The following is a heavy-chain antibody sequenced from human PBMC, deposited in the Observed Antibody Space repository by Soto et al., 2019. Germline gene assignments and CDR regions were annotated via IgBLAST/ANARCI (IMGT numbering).Heavy chain of an antibody. CDR3: ARTPRVGYSSSWERYWYFDL. CDR1: GGSFSGYY. D-gene: IGHD6-13*01. V-gene: IGHV4-34*01. J-gene: IGHJ2*01. Sequence: QVQLQQWGAGLLKPSETLSLTCAVYGGSFSGYYWSWIRQPPGKGLEWIGEINHSGSTNYNPSLKSRVTISVDTSKNQFSLKLSSVTAADTAVYYCARTPRVGYSSSWERYWYFDLWGRGTLVTVSS. CDR2: INHSGST.